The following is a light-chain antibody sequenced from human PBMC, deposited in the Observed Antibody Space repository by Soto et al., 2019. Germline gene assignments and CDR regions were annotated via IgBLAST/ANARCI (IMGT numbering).Light chain of an antibody. CDR1: QGISTY. CDR2: AAS. CDR3: QQYGSSPYT. V-gene: IGKV1-39*01. J-gene: IGKJ5*01. Sequence: DIQMTQSPSSLSASVGDRVTITCRASQGISTYLNWYQQKPGKAPKLLIYAASSLQSGVPSRFSGSGSETDFTLTISRLEPEDFAVYYCQQYGSSPYTFGQGTRLEIK.